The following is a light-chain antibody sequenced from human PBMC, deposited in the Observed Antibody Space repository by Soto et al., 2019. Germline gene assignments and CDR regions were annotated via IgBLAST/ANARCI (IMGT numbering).Light chain of an antibody. CDR2: DAS. V-gene: IGKV3-11*01. CDR1: QSVSSY. Sequence: EIVFTQSPATLSLSPVESATLSCRASQSVSSYLAWYQQKPGQAPRLLIYDASNRATGIPARFSGSGSGTDFTLTISSLEPEDFAVYYCQQRSNWSWTFGQGTKVDIK. J-gene: IGKJ1*01. CDR3: QQRSNWSWT.